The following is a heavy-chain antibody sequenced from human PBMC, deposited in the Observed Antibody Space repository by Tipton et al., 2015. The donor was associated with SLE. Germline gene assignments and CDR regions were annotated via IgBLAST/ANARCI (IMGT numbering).Heavy chain of an antibody. Sequence: GSLRLSCTVSGGSISSSSYYWGWIRQPPGKGLEWIGSIYYGGTTYYNPSLKSRVTISVDTSKNQFSLKLNSVTAADTAVYYCARDPHYYGSSEGFDYWGQGTLVTVSS. CDR1: GGSISSSSYY. D-gene: IGHD3-22*01. V-gene: IGHV4-39*07. CDR3: ARDPHYYGSSEGFDY. CDR2: IYYGGTT. J-gene: IGHJ4*02.